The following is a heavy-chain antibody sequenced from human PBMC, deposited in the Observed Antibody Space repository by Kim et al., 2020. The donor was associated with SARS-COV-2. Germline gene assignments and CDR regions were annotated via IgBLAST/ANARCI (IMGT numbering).Heavy chain of an antibody. J-gene: IGHJ1*01. CDR2: IYPGESET. CDR1: GYSFTSYW. CDR3: SRSGRYGYYLTPANTEKYFQH. Sequence: GESLKISCKGSGYSFTSYWIGWVRQMPGKGLEWMGIIYPGESETRYSPSFQGQVTIPADKFISTAYLQWSSLKGSDTAMYYCSRSGRYGYYLTPANTEKYFQHWGQGTLVTVSS. V-gene: IGHV5-51*01. D-gene: IGHD1-26*01.